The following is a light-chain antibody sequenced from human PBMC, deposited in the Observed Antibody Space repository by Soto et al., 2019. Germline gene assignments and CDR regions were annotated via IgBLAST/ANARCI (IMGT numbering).Light chain of an antibody. CDR1: QSLSSSY. J-gene: IGKJ1*01. Sequence: IVLTQAPGTLSLSAGERATLSCRASQSLSSSYLAWYQQKPGQAPRLLIYGASSRATGIPDRFSGSGSGTDFTLTISRLEPEDFAVYYCHQYGSSAWTFGQGTKVDIK. CDR3: HQYGSSAWT. V-gene: IGKV3-20*01. CDR2: GAS.